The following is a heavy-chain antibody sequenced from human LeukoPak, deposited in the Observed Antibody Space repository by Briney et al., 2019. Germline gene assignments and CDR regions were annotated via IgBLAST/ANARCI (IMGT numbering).Heavy chain of an antibody. CDR3: ARHVAVAAPFDP. J-gene: IGHJ5*02. CDR2: IYPGDSDT. V-gene: IGHV5-51*01. Sequence: GESLKISCKGSGYSFTSYWIGWGRQMPGKGLEGMGIIYPGDSDTRYSPSFQGQVTISAAKSISTAYLQWSSLKASDTALYYCARHVAVAAPFDPWGQGTLVTVSS. CDR1: GYSFTSYW. D-gene: IGHD6-19*01.